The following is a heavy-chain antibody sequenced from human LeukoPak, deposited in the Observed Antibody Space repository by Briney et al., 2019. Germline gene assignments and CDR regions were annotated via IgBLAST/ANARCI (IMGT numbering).Heavy chain of an antibody. D-gene: IGHD3-22*01. J-gene: IGHJ3*02. CDR2: FDPEDGET. CDR1: GYTLTELS. CDR3: ATDQNAYYDSSGYHAFDI. V-gene: IGHV1-24*01. Sequence: GASVKVSCKVSGYTLTELSMHWVRQAPGKGLEWMGGFDPEDGETIYAQKFQGRVTMTEDTSTDTAYMVLSSLRSEDTAVYYCATDQNAYYDSSGYHAFDIWGQGTMVTVSS.